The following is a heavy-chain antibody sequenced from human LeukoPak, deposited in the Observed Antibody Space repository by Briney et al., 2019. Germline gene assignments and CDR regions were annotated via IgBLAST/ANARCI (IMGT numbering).Heavy chain of an antibody. V-gene: IGHV3-66*02. J-gene: IGHJ4*02. Sequence: AGGSLRLSCAASGFTLNSYWMSWVRQAPGKGLEWVSIIYSGGSTYYADSVKGRFTISRDNSKNTLYLQMNSLRVEDTAVYYCARELHWGQGTLVTVSS. CDR1: GFTLNSYW. CDR2: IYSGGST. CDR3: ARELH. D-gene: IGHD1-26*01.